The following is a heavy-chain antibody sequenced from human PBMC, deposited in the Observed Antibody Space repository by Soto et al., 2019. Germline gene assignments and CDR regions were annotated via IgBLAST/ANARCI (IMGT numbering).Heavy chain of an antibody. CDR3: ARDSRGSPYYYYYYGMGV. D-gene: IGHD3-10*01. J-gene: IGHJ6*04. V-gene: IGHV6-1*01. Sequence: SQTLSLTCAISGDSVSSNSAAWNWIRQSPSRGLEWLGRTYYRSKWYNDYAVSVKIRITINPVTSKNQFSLQLNSVTPDDTAVYSCARDSRGSPYYYYYYGMGVWGKVTTVVVSS. CDR1: GDSVSSNSAA. CDR2: TYYRSKWYN.